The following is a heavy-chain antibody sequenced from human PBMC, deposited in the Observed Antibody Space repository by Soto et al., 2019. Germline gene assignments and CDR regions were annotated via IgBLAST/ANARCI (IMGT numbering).Heavy chain of an antibody. J-gene: IGHJ6*02. Sequence: QVQLVQSGAEVKKPGSSVKVSCKASGGTFSSYAISWVRQAPGQGLEWMGGIIPIFGTANYAQKFQGRVTITADESTSTAYMELSSLRSEDTAVYYCARERGFGGSNGPGYYGMDVWGQGTTVTVSS. V-gene: IGHV1-69*01. CDR2: IIPIFGTA. D-gene: IGHD3-16*01. CDR3: ARERGFGGSNGPGYYGMDV. CDR1: GGTFSSYA.